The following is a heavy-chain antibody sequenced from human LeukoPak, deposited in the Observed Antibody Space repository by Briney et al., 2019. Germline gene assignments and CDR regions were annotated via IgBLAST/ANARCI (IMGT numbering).Heavy chain of an antibody. CDR1: GFTFSSYA. D-gene: IGHD6-13*01. V-gene: IGHV3-30*18. CDR3: VKDRSGAAAGIRLDS. Sequence: GRSLRLSCAASGFTFSSYAMHWVRQAPGKGLEWVAVISYDGSKKYYAESVKGRFTISRDNSKSTLYLQMNRLRADDKALYYCVKDRSGAAAGIRLDSWGQGTLVTVSS. J-gene: IGHJ4*02. CDR2: ISYDGSKK.